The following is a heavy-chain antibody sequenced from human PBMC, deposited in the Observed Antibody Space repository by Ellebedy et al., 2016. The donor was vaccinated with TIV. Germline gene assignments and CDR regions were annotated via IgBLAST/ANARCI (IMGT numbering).Heavy chain of an antibody. Sequence: AASVKVSCKASGYTLTSYGISWVRQAPGQGLEWMGWISPKNGDTNYSQKLQGRVTMTTDKSTSKVYMELRSLRSEDTAVYYCAADRNWGLYYYYGMDVWGQGTTVTVSS. CDR1: GYTLTSYG. CDR3: AADRNWGLYYYYGMDV. V-gene: IGHV1-18*04. D-gene: IGHD7-27*01. J-gene: IGHJ6*02. CDR2: ISPKNGDT.